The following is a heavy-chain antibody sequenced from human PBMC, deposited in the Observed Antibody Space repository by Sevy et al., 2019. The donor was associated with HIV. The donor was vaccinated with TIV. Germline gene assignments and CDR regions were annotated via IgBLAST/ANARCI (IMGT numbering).Heavy chain of an antibody. CDR2: ISTSTSTTTI. Sequence: GGSLRLSCAASGFTFNDYNLSWIRQAPGKGLEWVSYISTSTSTTTIYSPDSVKGRFTISGDNAKNSIYLQMNSLRVDDTAVYYCARAAGWFDAWGQGTLVTVSS. V-gene: IGHV3-11*01. CDR1: GFTFNDYN. CDR3: ARAAGWFDA. J-gene: IGHJ5*02.